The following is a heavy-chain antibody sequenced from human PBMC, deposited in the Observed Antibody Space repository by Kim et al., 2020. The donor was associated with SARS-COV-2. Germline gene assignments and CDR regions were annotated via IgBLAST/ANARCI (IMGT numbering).Heavy chain of an antibody. V-gene: IGHV4-59*01. CDR2: IYYSGST. Sequence: SETLSLTCTVSGGSISSYYWSWIRQPPGKGLEWIGYIYYSGSTNYNPSLKSRVTISVDTSKNQFSLKLSSVTAADTAVEYCARDRNYCSGGSCYGWFDPWRQGPLVTVSS. J-gene: IGHJ5*02. D-gene: IGHD2-15*01. CDR3: ARDRNYCSGGSCYGWFDP. CDR1: GGSISSYY.